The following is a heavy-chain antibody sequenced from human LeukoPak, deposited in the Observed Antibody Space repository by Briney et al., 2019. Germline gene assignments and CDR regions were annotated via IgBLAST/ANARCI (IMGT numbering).Heavy chain of an antibody. CDR3: ARNRVGGTIVFDY. D-gene: IGHD1-26*01. J-gene: IGHJ4*02. CDR2: IYYSGST. Sequence: SETLSLTCTVSGGSISSSSYYWGWIRQPPGKGLEWIGSIYYSGSTYYNPSLKSRVTISVDTSKNQFSLKLSSVTAADTAVYYCARNRVGGTIVFDYWGQGTLVTVSS. CDR1: GGSISSSSYY. V-gene: IGHV4-39*07.